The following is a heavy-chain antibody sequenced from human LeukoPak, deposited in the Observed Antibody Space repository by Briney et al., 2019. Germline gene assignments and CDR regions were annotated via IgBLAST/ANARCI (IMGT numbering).Heavy chain of an antibody. J-gene: IGHJ3*02. V-gene: IGHV3-23*01. CDR2: ISGSGDNT. CDR1: GFTFSSYG. CDR3: ARGGGDSSGYWGDDAFDI. D-gene: IGHD3-22*01. Sequence: GGSLRLSCAASGFTFSSYGMHWVRQAPGKGLEWVSTISGSGDNTYYADSVKGRFTISRDNSKNTLYLQMNSLRAGDTAVYFCARGGGDSSGYWGDDAFDIWGQGTMVTVSS.